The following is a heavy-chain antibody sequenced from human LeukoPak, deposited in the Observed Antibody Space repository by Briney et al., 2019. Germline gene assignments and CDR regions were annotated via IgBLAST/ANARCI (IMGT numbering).Heavy chain of an antibody. CDR1: GFTFGDYA. CDR3: TRDNWPPDY. V-gene: IGHV3-49*03. Sequence: GGSLRLSCTASGFTFGDYAMSWFRRAPGKGLEWVGFIRSKAYGGTTEYAASVKGRFTISRDDSKSIAYLQMNSLKTEDTAVYYCTRDNWPPDYWGQGTLVTVSS. J-gene: IGHJ4*02. CDR2: IRSKAYGGTT.